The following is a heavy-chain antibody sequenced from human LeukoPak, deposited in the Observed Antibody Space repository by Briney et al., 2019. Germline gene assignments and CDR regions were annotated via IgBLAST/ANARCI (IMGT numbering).Heavy chain of an antibody. Sequence: QTGGSLRLSCAASGFTFSSYAMHWVRQAPGKGLEWVAVISYDGSNKYYADSVKGRFTISRDNSKNTLYLQMNSLRAEDTAVYYCAKDSVLAALELYYFGYWGQGTLVTVSS. J-gene: IGHJ4*02. D-gene: IGHD1-7*01. V-gene: IGHV3-30*19. CDR3: AKDSVLAALELYYFGY. CDR2: ISYDGSNK. CDR1: GFTFSSYA.